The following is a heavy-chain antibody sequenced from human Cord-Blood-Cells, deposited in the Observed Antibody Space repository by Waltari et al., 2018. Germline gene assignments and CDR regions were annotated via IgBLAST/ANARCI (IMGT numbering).Heavy chain of an antibody. CDR1: GGTFSSYA. D-gene: IGHD1-26*01. J-gene: IGHJ4*02. Sequence: QVQLVQSGAGVKKPGSSVKVSCKASGGTFSSYAISWLRQAPGQGLEWMGGIIPIFGTANYAQKVQGRVTITADESTSTAYMELSSLRSEDTAVYYCASHSGSYYLFDYWGQGTLVTVSS. CDR2: IIPIFGTA. V-gene: IGHV1-69*01. CDR3: ASHSGSYYLFDY.